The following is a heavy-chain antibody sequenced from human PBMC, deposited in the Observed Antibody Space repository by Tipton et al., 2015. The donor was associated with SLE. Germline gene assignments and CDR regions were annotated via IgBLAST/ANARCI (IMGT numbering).Heavy chain of an antibody. Sequence: SLRLSCAASGFTFSSYAFNWVRQAPGQGLEWVSYISSSGSTIYYADSVKGRFTISKDNAKNSLYLQMNRLRAEDTAVYYCARATYGSSWYYWGQGTLITVSS. D-gene: IGHD6-13*01. V-gene: IGHV3-48*03. CDR1: GFTFSSYA. CDR2: ISSSGSTI. CDR3: ARATYGSSWYY. J-gene: IGHJ4*02.